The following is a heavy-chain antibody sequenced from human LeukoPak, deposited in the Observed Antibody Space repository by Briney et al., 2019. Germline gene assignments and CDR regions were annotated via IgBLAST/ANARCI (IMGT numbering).Heavy chain of an antibody. Sequence: SETLSLTCTVSGGSISSYYWSWIRQPPGKGLEWIGYIYYSGGTNYNPSLKSRVTISVDTSKNQFSLKLSSVTAADTAVYYCARDSPCGGGDCPLDYWGQGTLVTVSS. CDR3: ARDSPCGGGDCPLDY. CDR1: GGSISSYY. CDR2: IYYSGGT. D-gene: IGHD2-21*02. V-gene: IGHV4-59*01. J-gene: IGHJ4*02.